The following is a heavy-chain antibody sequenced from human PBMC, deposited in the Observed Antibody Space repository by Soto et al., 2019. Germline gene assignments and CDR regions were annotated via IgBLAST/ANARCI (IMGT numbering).Heavy chain of an antibody. CDR2: ISSSSSYI. CDR3: ARDGSRDFGDYVWGSYRSEAFDI. J-gene: IGHJ3*02. CDR1: GFTFSSYS. V-gene: IGHV3-21*01. Sequence: GGSLRLSCAASGFTFSSYSMNWVRQAPGKGLEWVSSISSSSSYIYYADSVKGRFTISRDNAKNSLYLQMNSLRAEDTAVYYCARDGSRDFGDYVWGSYRSEAFDIWGQGTMVTVSS. D-gene: IGHD3-16*02.